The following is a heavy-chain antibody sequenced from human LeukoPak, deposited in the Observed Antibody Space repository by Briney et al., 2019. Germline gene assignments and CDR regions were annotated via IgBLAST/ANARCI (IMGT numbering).Heavy chain of an antibody. J-gene: IGHJ2*01. CDR1: GYSISSGYY. CDR2: IYHSGST. V-gene: IGHV4-38-2*02. CDR3: ARDYGDNPDYWFFDL. Sequence: SETLSLTCTVSGYSISSGYYWGWIRQPPGKGLEWIGSIYHSGSTYYSPSLKSRVTISVDTSKNQFSLKLSSVTAADTAVYYCARDYGDNPDYWFFDLWGRGALVTVSS. D-gene: IGHD4-17*01.